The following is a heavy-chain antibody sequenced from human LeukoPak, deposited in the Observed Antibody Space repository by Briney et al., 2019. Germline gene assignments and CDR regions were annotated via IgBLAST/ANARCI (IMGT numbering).Heavy chain of an antibody. CDR1: GGSINSTNYY. CDR2: IYYSGTS. CDR3: ARVADVHYYDNSGYYDY. V-gene: IGHV4-39*07. J-gene: IGHJ4*02. D-gene: IGHD3-22*01. Sequence: PSETLSLTCTVSGGSINSTNYYWGWIRQPPGKGLEWIGSIYYSGTSYYSPSLKSRVTISVDTSKNHFSLKLGSVTAADTAVYYCARVADVHYYDNSGYYDYWGQGTLVTVSS.